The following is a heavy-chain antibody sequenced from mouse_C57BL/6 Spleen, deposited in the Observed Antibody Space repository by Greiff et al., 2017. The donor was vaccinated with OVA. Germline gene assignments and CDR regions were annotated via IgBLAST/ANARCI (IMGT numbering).Heavy chain of an antibody. D-gene: IGHD1-1*02. Sequence: QVQLQQSGAELVKPGASVKLSCKASGYTFTSYWMHWVKQRPGRGLEWIGRIDPNSGGTKYNEKFKGKATMTVDKPSSTAYMQLSSLTSEDSAVYSCAVTGARWYYFDYWGQGTTLTVSS. CDR2: IDPNSGGT. J-gene: IGHJ2*01. CDR1: GYTFTSYW. CDR3: AVTGARWYYFDY. V-gene: IGHV1-72*01.